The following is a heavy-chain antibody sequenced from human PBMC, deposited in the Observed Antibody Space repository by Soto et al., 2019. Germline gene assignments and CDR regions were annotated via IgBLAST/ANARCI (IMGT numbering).Heavy chain of an antibody. CDR3: ASGAAFYYDTSRC. V-gene: IGHV3-30-3*01. CDR1: GFNFNIHA. D-gene: IGHD3-22*01. J-gene: IGHJ4*02. Sequence: PGGSLRLSFAAPGFNFNIHALHWIRQAPGEGLEWVAVMSPGGNSQYYADSVKGRFTISRDTSKSTLYLQMTSLRPEDTAVYYCASGAAFYYDTSRCWGQGTLVTVSS. CDR2: MSPGGNSQ.